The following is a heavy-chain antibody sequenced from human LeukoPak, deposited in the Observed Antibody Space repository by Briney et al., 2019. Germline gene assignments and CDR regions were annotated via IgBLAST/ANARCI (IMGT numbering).Heavy chain of an antibody. D-gene: IGHD2-2*01. J-gene: IGHJ4*02. Sequence: ASVKVSCKASGYTFTGYYMHWERQAPGQGLEWMGWINPNSGGTNYAQKFQGRVTMTRDTSISTAYMELSSLRSEDTAVYYCARPRGYCSSTSCYTPFDYWGQGTLVTVSS. CDR3: ARPRGYCSSTSCYTPFDY. CDR2: INPNSGGT. V-gene: IGHV1-2*02. CDR1: GYTFTGYY.